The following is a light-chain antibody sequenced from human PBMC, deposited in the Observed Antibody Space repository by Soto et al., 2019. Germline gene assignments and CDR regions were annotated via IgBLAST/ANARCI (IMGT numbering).Light chain of an antibody. J-gene: IGKJ2*01. Sequence: ETVMTQSPGTLSLSPGERATLSCRASQSVSSGYLAWYQQKPGQAPRLLIFDASNRATGIPDRFTGSGSGTDFTLTFSRLEPEDFAVYYCQQYGISQNTFGQGTKLEIK. CDR1: QSVSSGY. V-gene: IGKV3-20*01. CDR3: QQYGISQNT. CDR2: DAS.